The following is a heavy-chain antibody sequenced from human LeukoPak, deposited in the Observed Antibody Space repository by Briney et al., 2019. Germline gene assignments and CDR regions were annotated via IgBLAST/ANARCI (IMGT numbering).Heavy chain of an antibody. CDR3: ARGPFSGSYFDY. V-gene: IGHV3-23*01. Sequence: GGSLRLSCAASGFTFSSYAMSWVRQAPGKGLEWVSAISGSGGSTYYADSVKGRFTISRDNSKNTLYLQMNSLRAEDTAVYYCARGPFSGSYFDYWGQGTLVTVSS. J-gene: IGHJ4*02. D-gene: IGHD1-26*01. CDR2: ISGSGGST. CDR1: GFTFSSYA.